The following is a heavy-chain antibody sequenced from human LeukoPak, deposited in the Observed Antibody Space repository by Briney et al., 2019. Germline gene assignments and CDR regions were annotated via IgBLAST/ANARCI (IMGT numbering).Heavy chain of an antibody. D-gene: IGHD3-9*01. V-gene: IGHV3-23*01. CDR3: AKYFDWLLGAFDI. CDR2: ISGSGGST. Sequence: PGGSLRLSCAASGFTFSSYAMSWVRQAPGKGLEWVSAISGSGGSTYYADSVKGRFTISRDNSKNTLYLQMNSLRAEDSAVYYCAKYFDWLLGAFDIWGQGTMVTVSS. CDR1: GFTFSSYA. J-gene: IGHJ3*02.